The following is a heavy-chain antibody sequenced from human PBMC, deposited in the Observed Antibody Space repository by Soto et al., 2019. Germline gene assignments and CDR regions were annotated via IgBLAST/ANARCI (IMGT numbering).Heavy chain of an antibody. V-gene: IGHV4-34*01. CDR2: INHSGST. CDR3: ARVSGIYYYGMDV. D-gene: IGHD3-10*01. Sequence: QVQLQQGGAGLLKPSETLSLTCAVYGGSFSGYYWSWIRQPPGKGLEWIGEINHSGSTNYNPSLKSRVTISVDTSKNQFSLKLSSVTAADTAVYYCARVSGIYYYGMDVWGQGTTVTVSS. CDR1: GGSFSGYY. J-gene: IGHJ6*02.